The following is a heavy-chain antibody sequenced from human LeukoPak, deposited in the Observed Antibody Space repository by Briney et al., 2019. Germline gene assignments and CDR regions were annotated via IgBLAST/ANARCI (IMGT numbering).Heavy chain of an antibody. Sequence: GRSLRLSCAASGFTFSSYAMHWVRQAPGKGLEWVAVISYDGSNKYYADSVKGRFTISRDNSKNTLYLQMNSLRAEDTAVYYCAGDRPLGQWLANLDYWGQGTLVTVSS. CDR2: ISYDGSNK. J-gene: IGHJ4*02. CDR1: GFTFSSYA. V-gene: IGHV3-30-3*01. D-gene: IGHD6-19*01. CDR3: AGDRPLGQWLANLDY.